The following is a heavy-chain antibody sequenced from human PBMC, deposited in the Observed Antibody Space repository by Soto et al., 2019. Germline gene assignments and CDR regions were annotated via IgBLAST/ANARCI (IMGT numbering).Heavy chain of an antibody. Sequence: GGSLRLSCAASRFSFSDYGMHWVRQAPGKGLEWVAVIWYDGNKKYYADSVKGRFTISRDNSKRTVYLQMNSLRVEDTAVYYCARGAGAYCYYMDVWGTGTTVTVSS. CDR1: RFSFSDYG. J-gene: IGHJ6*03. CDR3: ARGAGAYCYYMDV. V-gene: IGHV3-33*01. CDR2: IWYDGNKK.